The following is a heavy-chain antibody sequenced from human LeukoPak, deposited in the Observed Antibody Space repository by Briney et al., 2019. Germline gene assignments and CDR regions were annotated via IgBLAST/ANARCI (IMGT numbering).Heavy chain of an antibody. CDR3: GRHDGGSGWPWLGIDY. D-gene: IGHD6-25*01. J-gene: IGHJ4*02. V-gene: IGHV1-18*01. CDR1: GYTFTSYG. CDR2: VSAYNGNT. Sequence: ASVKVSCKASGYTFTSYGISWVRQAPGQGLEWMGWVSAYNGNTNYAQKFQGRVTMTTDTPTSTVCMELRSLRSDDTAVYYCGRHDGGSGWPWLGIDYWGQGTLVTVSS.